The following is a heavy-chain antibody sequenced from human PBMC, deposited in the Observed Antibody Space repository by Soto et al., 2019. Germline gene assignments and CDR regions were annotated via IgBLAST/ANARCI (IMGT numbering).Heavy chain of an antibody. CDR1: GGSISSYY. D-gene: IGHD1-26*01. Sequence: SETLSLTCTVSGGSISSYYWSWIRQPPGKGLEWIGYIYYSGSTNYNPSLKSRVTISVDTSKNTLYLQMNSLRAEDTAVYYCAKAPLVGATSPWDYWGQGTLVTVSS. CDR2: IYYSGST. CDR3: AKAPLVGATSPWDY. V-gene: IGHV4-59*12. J-gene: IGHJ4*02.